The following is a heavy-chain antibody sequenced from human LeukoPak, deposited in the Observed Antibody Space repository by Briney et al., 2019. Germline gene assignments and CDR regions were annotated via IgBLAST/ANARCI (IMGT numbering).Heavy chain of an antibody. Sequence: PGGSLRLSCAASGFSLSADWVHWVRQAPGKGLVWVSRINYDGSETAYADSVKGRVTISRDNSKNTLYLQMKSLRADDTAVYYCAKDSYSVVAATRWFDPWGQGTLVTVSS. CDR1: GFSLSADW. CDR2: INYDGSET. V-gene: IGHV3-74*01. D-gene: IGHD2-15*01. CDR3: AKDSYSVVAATRWFDP. J-gene: IGHJ5*02.